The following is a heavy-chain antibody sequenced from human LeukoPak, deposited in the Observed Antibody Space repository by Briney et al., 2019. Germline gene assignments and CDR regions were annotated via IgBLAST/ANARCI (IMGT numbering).Heavy chain of an antibody. CDR2: ISPSGTDI. D-gene: IGHD1-26*01. V-gene: IGHV3-11*04. J-gene: IGHJ4*02. CDR3: ASWGEGALDN. CDR1: GFTFTDTY. Sequence: GGSLRLSCAVSGFTFTDTYMTWIRQAPGKGLESLSYISPSGTDISYADSVKGRFTISRDNAKKSLYLQMNSLRVEDTGVYYCASWGEGALDNWGQGTLVTVSS.